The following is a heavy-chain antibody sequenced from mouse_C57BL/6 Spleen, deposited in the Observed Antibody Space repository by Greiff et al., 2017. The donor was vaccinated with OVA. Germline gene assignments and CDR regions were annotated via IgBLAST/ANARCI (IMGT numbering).Heavy chain of an antibody. D-gene: IGHD2-3*01. J-gene: IGHJ3*01. CDR3: TRPLYDPFAY. V-gene: IGHV1-5*01. CDR1: GYTFTSYW. CDR2: IYPGNSDT. Sequence: VQLKESGTVLARPGASVKMSCKTSGYTFTSYWMHWVKQRPGQGLEWIGAIYPGNSDTSYNQKFKGKAKLTAVTSASTAYMELSSLTNEDAAVYYCTRPLYDPFAYWGQGTLVTVSA.